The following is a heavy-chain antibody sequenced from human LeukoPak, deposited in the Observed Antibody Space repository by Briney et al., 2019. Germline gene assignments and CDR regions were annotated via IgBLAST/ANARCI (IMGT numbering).Heavy chain of an antibody. CDR2: ISGSGGST. J-gene: IGHJ4*02. V-gene: IGHV3-23*01. CDR3: AKVLYGSSGYYYPFGY. D-gene: IGHD3-22*01. CDR1: GFTFSSYA. Sequence: GGSLRLSCAASGFTFSSYAMSWVRQAPGKGLEWVSAISGSGGSTYYADSVKGRFTISRDNSKNTLYLQMNSLRAEDTAVYYCAKVLYGSSGYYYPFGYWGQGTLVTVSS.